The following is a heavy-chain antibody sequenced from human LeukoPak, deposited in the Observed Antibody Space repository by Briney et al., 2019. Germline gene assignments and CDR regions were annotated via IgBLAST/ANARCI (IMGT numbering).Heavy chain of an antibody. CDR1: GFTFSNAW. V-gene: IGHV3-15*01. CDR3: TTAHGYDYVWANFDY. J-gene: IGHJ4*02. Sequence: GGSLRLSCAASGFTFSNAWMSWVRQAPGKGLEWVGRIKSKTDGGTTDYAAPVKGRFTISRDDSKNTLYLQMNSLKTEDTAVYYCTTAHGYDYVWANFDYWGQGTLVTVSS. CDR2: IKSKTDGGTT. D-gene: IGHD3-16*01.